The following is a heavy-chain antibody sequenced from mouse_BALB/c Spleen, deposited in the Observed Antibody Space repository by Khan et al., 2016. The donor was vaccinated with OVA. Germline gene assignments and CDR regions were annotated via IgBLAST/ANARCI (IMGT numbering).Heavy chain of an antibody. J-gene: IGHJ2*02. Sequence: EVELVESGPGLVKPSQSLSLTCTVTGYSITSDYAWNWIRQFPENKLEWMGFISYSGNTKYNPSLKSRFSITRDTSKNQFFLQLNSVTTEDTATYYCSRVYGGDIDYWGQGTSLTVSS. V-gene: IGHV3-2*02. CDR2: ISYSGNT. D-gene: IGHD3-3*01. CDR3: SRVYGGDIDY. CDR1: GYSITSDYA.